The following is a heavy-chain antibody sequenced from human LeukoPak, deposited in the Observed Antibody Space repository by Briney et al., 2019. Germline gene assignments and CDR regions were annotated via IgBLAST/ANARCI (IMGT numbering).Heavy chain of an antibody. Sequence: PGGSLRLSCAASGFTFSEYSMHWVRRAPGKGLEYVPAISTNGGSTYYANSVKGRFTISRDDPKNTLDLQMGSLRPEDMAVYYCARGFRYYGSGIDYWGQGTLVTVSS. J-gene: IGHJ4*02. CDR1: GFTFSEYS. V-gene: IGHV3-64*01. D-gene: IGHD3-10*01. CDR2: ISTNGGST. CDR3: ARGFRYYGSGIDY.